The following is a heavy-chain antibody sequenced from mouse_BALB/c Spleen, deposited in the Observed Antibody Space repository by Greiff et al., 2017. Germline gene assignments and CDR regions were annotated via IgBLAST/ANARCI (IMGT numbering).Heavy chain of an antibody. CDR2: IWSGGST. V-gene: IGHV2-4-1*01. D-gene: IGHD2-2*01. Sequence: VQLQQSGPGLVQPSQSLSITCTVSGFSLTSYGVHWVRQSPGKGLEWLGVIWSGGSTDYNAAFISRLSISKDNSKSQVFFKMNSLQADDTAIYYCATNSGLRRKACFDYWGQGTTLTVSS. CDR3: ATNSGLRRKACFDY. CDR1: GFSLTSYG. J-gene: IGHJ2*01.